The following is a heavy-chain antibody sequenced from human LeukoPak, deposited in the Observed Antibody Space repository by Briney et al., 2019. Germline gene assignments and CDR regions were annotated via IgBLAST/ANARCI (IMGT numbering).Heavy chain of an antibody. CDR2: ISGSGGST. D-gene: IGHD3-22*01. CDR3: AKSITMINTYYYYYYMDV. J-gene: IGHJ6*03. V-gene: IGHV3-23*01. Sequence: GGSLRLSCAASGFTFSSYAMSWVRQAPGKGLEWVSAISGSGGSTYYADSVKGRFTISRDNSKNTLYLQMNSLRAEDTAVYYCAKSITMINTYYYYYYMDVWGKGTTVTVSS. CDR1: GFTFSSYA.